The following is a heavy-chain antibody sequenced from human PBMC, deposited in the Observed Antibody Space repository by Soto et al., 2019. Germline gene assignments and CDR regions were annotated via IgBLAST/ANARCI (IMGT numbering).Heavy chain of an antibody. V-gene: IGHV1-18*01. J-gene: IGHJ6*02. CDR2: ISAYNGNT. CDR1: GYTFTSYG. CDR3: ARVGQQLVASHSYGMDV. Sequence: GASVKVSCKASGYTFTSYGISWVRQAPGQGLEWMGWISAYNGNTNYAQKLQGRVTMTTDTSTSTAYMELRSLRSDDTAVYYCARVGQQLVASHSYGMDVWGQGTTVTVSS. D-gene: IGHD6-13*01.